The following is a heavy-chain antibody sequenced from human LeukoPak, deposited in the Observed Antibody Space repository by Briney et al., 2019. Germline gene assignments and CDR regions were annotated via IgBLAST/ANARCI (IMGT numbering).Heavy chain of an antibody. D-gene: IGHD6-13*01. V-gene: IGHV4-38-2*01. CDR1: GYSISSGYY. J-gene: IGHJ4*02. CDR2: IYHSEST. Sequence: PSETLSLTCAVSGYSISSGYYWGWIRQPPGKGLEWIGSIYHSESTYYNPSLKSRVTISVDTSKNQFSLKLSSVTAADTAVYYCARVLGGEQLFDYWGQGTLVTVSS. CDR3: ARVLGGEQLFDY.